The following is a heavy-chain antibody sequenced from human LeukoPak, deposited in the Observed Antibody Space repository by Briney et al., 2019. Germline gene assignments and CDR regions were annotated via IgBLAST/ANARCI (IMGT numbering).Heavy chain of an antibody. CDR1: VCTFSSYA. CDR3: ARVDILTGYYFFDA. V-gene: IGHV1-69*01. J-gene: IGHJ4*02. CDR2: IISIFGTA. Sequence: GSSVRVSCKASVCTFSSYAISWVRQPPGQGLEWMGGIISIFGTANYAKKIQGRVTITAGESTSTAYIELSSLRSEDTAVYYCARVDILTGYYFFDAWGQGTLVTVSS. D-gene: IGHD3-9*01.